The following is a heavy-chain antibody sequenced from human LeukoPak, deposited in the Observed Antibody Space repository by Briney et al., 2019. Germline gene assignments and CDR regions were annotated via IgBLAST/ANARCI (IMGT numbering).Heavy chain of an antibody. D-gene: IGHD3-3*01. CDR2: IKVDGSDK. J-gene: IGHJ3*02. CDR1: GFTFVNYW. V-gene: IGHV3-7*01. CDR3: TRGPSSNRFAI. Sequence: GGSLRLSCAASGFTFVNYWMTWVRQAPGKGLEWVANIKVDGSDKYYVDSVKGRFTISRDNAKNSLYLQMNSLRAEDTAVYYCTRGPSSNRFAIWGQGTMVTASS.